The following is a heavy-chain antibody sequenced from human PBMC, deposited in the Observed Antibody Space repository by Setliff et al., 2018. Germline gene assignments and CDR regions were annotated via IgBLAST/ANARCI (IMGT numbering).Heavy chain of an antibody. CDR3: ARGGPGYYYFVDV. CDR1: GYTFSSHA. D-gene: IGHD3-16*01. Sequence: VSCKASGYTFSSHAMHWVRQAPGQGLEWMGWINAVNGVTEYSQDFRGRLTISRDTSASTAYMELSSLKSEDMAVYYCARGGPGYYYFVDVWGKGTTVTVSS. J-gene: IGHJ6*04. CDR2: INAVNGVT. V-gene: IGHV1-3*03.